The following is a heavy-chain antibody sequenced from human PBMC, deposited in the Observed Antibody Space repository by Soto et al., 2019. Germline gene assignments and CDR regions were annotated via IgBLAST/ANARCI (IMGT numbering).Heavy chain of an antibody. D-gene: IGHD3-3*01. J-gene: IGHJ6*02. CDR3: ARECDTPSPSQSIFLGPGTDV. V-gene: IGHV3-21*01. CDR2: ISSSSTYI. Sequence: PGRSLRLSCAASGFPFSSYSMNLERQAPGKGLGCVSSISSSSTYIYYADSVKGRFTISRDNAKISLYLQTNSLRAEDTAVYYCARECDTPSPSQSIFLGPGTDVLGRGSTVTVSS. CDR1: GFPFSSYS.